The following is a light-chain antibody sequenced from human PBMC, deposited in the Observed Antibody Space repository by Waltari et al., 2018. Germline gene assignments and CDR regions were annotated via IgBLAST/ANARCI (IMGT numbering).Light chain of an antibody. J-gene: IGLJ1*01. Sequence: QSALTQPASVSGSPGQSITISCTGTSSDVGMYNLVPWYQQYPGKAPKLMIYEGSKRPSGVSNRFSGSKSGNTASLTISGLQAEDEADYYCCSYAGSSTFYVFGTGTKVTVL. CDR3: CSYAGSSTFYV. CDR2: EGS. CDR1: SSDVGMYNL. V-gene: IGLV2-23*01.